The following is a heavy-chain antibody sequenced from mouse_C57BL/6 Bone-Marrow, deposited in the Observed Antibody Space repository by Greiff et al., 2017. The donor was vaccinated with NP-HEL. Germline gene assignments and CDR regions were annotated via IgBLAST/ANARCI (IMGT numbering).Heavy chain of an antibody. V-gene: IGHV1-69*01. CDR3: ARRLGKGAMDY. J-gene: IGHJ4*01. CDR2: IDPSDSYT. D-gene: IGHD4-1*01. Sequence: VQLQQPGAELVMPGASVKLSCKASGYTFTSYWMHWVKQRPGQGLEWIGEIDPSDSYTNYYPTFQGKSTLTVDKSSSTAYMQLSSLTSEDSAVYDCARRLGKGAMDYWGQGTSVTVSS. CDR1: GYTFTSYW.